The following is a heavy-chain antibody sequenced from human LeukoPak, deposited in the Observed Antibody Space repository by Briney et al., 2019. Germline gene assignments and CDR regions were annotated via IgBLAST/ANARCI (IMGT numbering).Heavy chain of an antibody. V-gene: IGHV3-23*01. D-gene: IGHD3-10*01. J-gene: IGHJ4*02. CDR1: GFTFSTYV. CDR3: AKQLPGPGFAY. CDR2: ISNSGGST. Sequence: PGGSLRLSCAASGFTFSTYVMSWVRQAPGKGLEWVSAISNSGGSTYYADSVKGRFTISRDNSKNTLYLQMNSLRAEDTAVYYCAKQLPGPGFAYWGQGTLVPVSS.